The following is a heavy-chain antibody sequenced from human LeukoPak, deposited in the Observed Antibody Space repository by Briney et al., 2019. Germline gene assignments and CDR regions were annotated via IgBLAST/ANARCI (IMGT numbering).Heavy chain of an antibody. V-gene: IGHV3-21*01. J-gene: IGHJ4*02. CDR2: SSRSGDYI. CDR1: GFTFSSYT. CDR3: AKDRLVGGSDRHPLDY. D-gene: IGHD1-26*01. Sequence: TGESLRLSCAASGFTFSSYTMTWVRQAPGKGLQWVSSSSRSGDYIFYADSVRGRFTISRDNAKNSLYLQMTSLRAEDTAVYYCAKDRLVGGSDRHPLDYRGQGTLVTVSS.